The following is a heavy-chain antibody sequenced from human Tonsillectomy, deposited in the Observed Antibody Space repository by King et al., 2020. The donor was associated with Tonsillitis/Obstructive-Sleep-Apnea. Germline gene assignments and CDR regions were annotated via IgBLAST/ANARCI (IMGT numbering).Heavy chain of an antibody. CDR3: ARVRPYDYGVSGCWYFDL. CDR1: GGSISSYY. CDR2: IYYSGST. D-gene: IGHD4-17*01. Sequence: VQLQESGPGLVKPSETLSLTCTVSGGSISSYYWSWIRQPPGKGLEWIGYIYYSGSTNYNPSLKSRVTISVDTSKKQFSLKLSSVTAADTAVYYCARVRPYDYGVSGCWYFDLWGRGTLVTVSS. J-gene: IGHJ2*01. V-gene: IGHV4-59*01.